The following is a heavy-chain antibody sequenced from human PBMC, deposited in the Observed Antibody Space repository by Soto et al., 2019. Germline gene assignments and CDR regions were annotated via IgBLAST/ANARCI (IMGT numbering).Heavy chain of an antibody. CDR3: ARGRRPYCSSTSCYVMDV. D-gene: IGHD2-2*01. CDR2: IKQDGSEK. Sequence: GGSLRLSCAASGFTFSSYWMSWVRQAPGKGLEWVANIKQDGSEKYYMDSVKGRFTISRDNAKNSLYLQMNSLRAEDTAVYYCARGRRPYCSSTSCYVMDVWGKGTTVTVSS. CDR1: GFTFSSYW. J-gene: IGHJ6*03. V-gene: IGHV3-7*01.